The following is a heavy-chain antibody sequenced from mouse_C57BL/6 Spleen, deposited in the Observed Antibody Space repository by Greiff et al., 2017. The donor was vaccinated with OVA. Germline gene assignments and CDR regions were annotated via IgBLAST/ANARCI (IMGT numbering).Heavy chain of an antibody. Sequence: EVKLMESGGGLVKPGGSLKLSCAASGFTFSDYGMHWVRQAPEKGLEWVAYISSGSSTIYYADTVKGRFTISRDNAKNTLFLQMTSLRSEDTAMYYCARVTTVVVPFYWYFDVWGTGTTVTVSS. CDR3: ARVTTVVVPFYWYFDV. D-gene: IGHD1-1*01. J-gene: IGHJ1*03. CDR1: GFTFSDYG. CDR2: ISSGSSTI. V-gene: IGHV5-17*01.